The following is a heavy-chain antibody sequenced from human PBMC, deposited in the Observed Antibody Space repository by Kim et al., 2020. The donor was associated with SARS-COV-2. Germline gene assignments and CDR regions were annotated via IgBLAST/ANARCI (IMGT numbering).Heavy chain of an antibody. V-gene: IGHV4-61*01. Sequence: SETLSLTYTVSGGSVSSGSYYWSWIRQPPGKGLEWIGYIYYSGSTNYNPSLKSRVTISVDTSKNQFSLKLSSVTAADTAVYYCAGRWPQEGQSYVWGSYRYYYYGMDVWGQGTTVTVSS. CDR2: IYYSGST. CDR1: GGSVSSGSYY. D-gene: IGHD3-16*02. J-gene: IGHJ6*02. CDR3: AGRWPQEGQSYVWGSYRYYYYGMDV.